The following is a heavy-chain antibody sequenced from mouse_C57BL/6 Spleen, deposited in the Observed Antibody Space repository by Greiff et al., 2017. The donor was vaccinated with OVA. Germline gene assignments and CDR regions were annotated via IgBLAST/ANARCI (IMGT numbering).Heavy chain of an antibody. CDR1: GYTFTSYW. J-gene: IGHJ3*01. CDR3: ARYYGSSPWFAY. CDR2: INPSNGGT. V-gene: IGHV1-53*01. Sequence: QVQLQQPGTELVKPGASVKLSCKASGYTFTSYWMHWVKQRPGQGLEWIGNINPSNGGTNYNEKFKSKATLTVDKSSITAYMQLSSLTSVDSAVYYCARYYGSSPWFAYWGQGTLVTVSA. D-gene: IGHD1-1*01.